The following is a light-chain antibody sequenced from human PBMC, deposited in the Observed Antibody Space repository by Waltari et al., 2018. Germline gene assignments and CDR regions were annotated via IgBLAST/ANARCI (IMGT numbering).Light chain of an antibody. CDR2: DVN. Sequence: QSALTQPASVSGSPGQSITISCTGTSSNVGGYTLVSWYQQHPGKAPQLIIYDVNKRPSGISDRFSGSKSVNTASLTISGLQADDESDYYYCSYAGDSTLIFGGGTKLTVL. J-gene: IGLJ2*01. CDR1: SSNVGGYTL. CDR3: CSYAGDSTLI. V-gene: IGLV2-23*02.